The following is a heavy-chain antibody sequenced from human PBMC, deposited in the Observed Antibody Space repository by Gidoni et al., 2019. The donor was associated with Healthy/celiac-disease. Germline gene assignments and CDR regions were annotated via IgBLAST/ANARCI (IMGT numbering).Heavy chain of an antibody. CDR3: AKPRDYYGSGSYYSGYMDV. Sequence: EGPLWASGGGLVQPGGSMSRSCAACGLALRRYAMSWVRQAPGKLRAWVSAISGRGSSTYYAYPGKGRFTISRDNSKNTLYLQMNSLRAEDTAVYYGAKPRDYYGSGSYYSGYMDVWGKGTTVTVSS. J-gene: IGHJ6*03. CDR1: GLALRRYA. D-gene: IGHD3-10*01. V-gene: IGHV3-23*01. CDR2: ISGRGSST.